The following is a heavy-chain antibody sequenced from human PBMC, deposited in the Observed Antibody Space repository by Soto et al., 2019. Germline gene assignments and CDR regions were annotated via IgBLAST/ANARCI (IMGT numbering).Heavy chain of an antibody. D-gene: IGHD2-15*01. J-gene: IGHJ4*02. CDR1: GFTFSYAW. V-gene: IGHV3-15*07. CDR2: IKSKAHGGTT. Sequence: EVQLVESGGGLVKPGGSLRLSCAASGFTFSYAWMTWVRQVSGKGLEWVALIKSKAHGGTTDYAALVEGRFTISRDDSTNTLYLQMTSLQTEDTGLYYCTAALYNSVGVDQWGQGTQVTVSS. CDR3: TAALYNSVGVDQ.